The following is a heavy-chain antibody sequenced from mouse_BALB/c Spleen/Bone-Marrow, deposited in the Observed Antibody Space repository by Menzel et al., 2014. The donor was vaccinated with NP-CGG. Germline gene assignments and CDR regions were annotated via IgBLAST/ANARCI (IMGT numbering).Heavy chain of an antibody. V-gene: IGHV1-82*01. CDR3: ARSDGYRTMDY. J-gene: IGHJ4*01. Sequence: VQGVESGPELVKPGASVKISCKASGYAFSSSWMNWVKQRPGQGLEWIGRIYPGDGGTNYNGKFKGKATLTADKSSSTAYMQLSSLTSVDSAVYFCARSDGYRTMDYWGQGTSVTVSS. CDR1: GYAFSSSW. D-gene: IGHD2-3*01. CDR2: IYPGDGGT.